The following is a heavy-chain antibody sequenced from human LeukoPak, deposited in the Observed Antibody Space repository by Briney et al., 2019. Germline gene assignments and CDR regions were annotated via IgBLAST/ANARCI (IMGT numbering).Heavy chain of an antibody. CDR1: GFTFMSFS. V-gene: IGHV3-23*01. CDR2: ITDSGSFT. J-gene: IGHJ4*02. D-gene: IGHD2-21*02. CDR3: ARDRVSDPGGNYFDY. Sequence: PGGSLRLSCAASGFTFMSFSMGWVRQTPGMGLEWVSAITDSGSFTDYAESVKGRFTISRDNAKNSLYLQMNSLRAEDTAVYYCARDRVSDPGGNYFDYWGQGTLVTVSS.